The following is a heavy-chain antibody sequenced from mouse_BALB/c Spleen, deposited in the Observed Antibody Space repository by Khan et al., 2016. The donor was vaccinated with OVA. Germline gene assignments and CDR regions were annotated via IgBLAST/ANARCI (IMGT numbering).Heavy chain of an antibody. CDR3: ATYLTGSFAY. Sequence: EVELVESGGDLVKSGGSLKLSCAASGFTFSPYSMSWVRQTPDKRLEWVATISSDGDYTYYPDSVKRRFNISRDNAKNTLYLQMSTLTSDDTAMYYCATYLTGSFAYWGQGTLVTVSA. CDR1: GFTFSPYS. D-gene: IGHD4-1*01. J-gene: IGHJ3*01. V-gene: IGHV5-6*01. CDR2: ISSDGDYT.